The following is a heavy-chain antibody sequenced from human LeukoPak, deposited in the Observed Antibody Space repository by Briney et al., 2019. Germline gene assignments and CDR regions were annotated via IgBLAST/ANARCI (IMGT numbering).Heavy chain of an antibody. V-gene: IGHV4-39*01. CDR2: IYYSGST. CDR3: ARVDIVAYTRYYFDY. D-gene: IGHD5-12*01. Sequence: SETLSLTCTVSGGSISSSSYYWGWIRQPPGKGLEWIGSIYYSGSTYYNPSLKSRVTISVDTSKNQFSLKLSSVTAADTAVYYCARVDIVAYTRYYFDYWGQGTLVTVSS. CDR1: GGSISSSSYY. J-gene: IGHJ4*02.